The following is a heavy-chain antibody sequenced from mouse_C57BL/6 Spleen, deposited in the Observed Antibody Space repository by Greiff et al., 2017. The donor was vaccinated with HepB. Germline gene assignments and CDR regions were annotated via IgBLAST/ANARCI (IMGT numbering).Heavy chain of an antibody. V-gene: IGHV5-9*01. J-gene: IGHJ4*01. Sequence: EVKLVESGGGLVKPGGSLKLSCAASGFTFSSYTMSWVRQTPEKRLEWVATISGGGGNTYYPDSVKGRFTISRDNAKNTLYLQMSSLRSEDTALYYCASGSSYDYAMDYWGQGTSVTVSS. D-gene: IGHD1-1*01. CDR2: ISGGGGNT. CDR1: GFTFSSYT. CDR3: ASGSSYDYAMDY.